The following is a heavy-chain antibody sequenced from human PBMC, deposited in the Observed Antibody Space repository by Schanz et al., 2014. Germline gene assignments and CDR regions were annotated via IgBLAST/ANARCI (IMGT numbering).Heavy chain of an antibody. D-gene: IGHD3-10*01. CDR3: ARGEFGRLFPTWFDP. CDR2: ISTSSTTR. CDR1: GFTFSSFS. J-gene: IGHJ5*02. Sequence: EVQLVESGGGLVQPGGSLRLSCVASGFTFSSFSMNWVRQTPEKGLEWVSYISTSSTTRYYAASLRGRFTISRDDAKNTVYLQMNSLRAVDTAVYSCARGEFGRLFPTWFDPWGQGTLVTVSS. V-gene: IGHV3-48*01.